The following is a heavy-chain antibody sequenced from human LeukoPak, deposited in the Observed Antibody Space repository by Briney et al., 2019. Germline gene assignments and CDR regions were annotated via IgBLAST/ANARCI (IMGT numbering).Heavy chain of an antibody. V-gene: IGHV1-18*01. D-gene: IGHD4-11*01. Sequence: ASVKVSCKASGYTFSSYGISWVRQAPGQGLEWMGWISAYNGNTNYAQKLQGRVTMTRDTSTSTVYMELSSLRSEDTAVYYCARTLQTPYYFDYWGQGTLVTVSS. CDR2: ISAYNGNT. CDR3: ARTLQTPYYFDY. J-gene: IGHJ4*02. CDR1: GYTFSSYG.